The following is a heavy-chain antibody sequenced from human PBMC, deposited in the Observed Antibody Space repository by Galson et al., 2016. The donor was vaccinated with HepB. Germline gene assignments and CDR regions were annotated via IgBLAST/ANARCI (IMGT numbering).Heavy chain of an antibody. CDR3: ARGAYGDRRGDY. J-gene: IGHJ4*02. CDR1: GFTFSNYD. Sequence: SLRLSCAASGFTFSNYDMNWVRQAPGKGLEWISYITTSSGGINYADSVKGRFTISRDNAKNSLYLQMNSLRDEDTAVYYCARGAYGDRRGDYWGQGTLVTVSS. V-gene: IGHV3-48*02. D-gene: IGHD4-17*01. CDR2: ITTSSGGI.